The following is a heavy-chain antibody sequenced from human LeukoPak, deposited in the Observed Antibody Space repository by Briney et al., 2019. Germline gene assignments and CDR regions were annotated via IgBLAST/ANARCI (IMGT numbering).Heavy chain of an antibody. J-gene: IGHJ4*02. CDR2: INHSGST. D-gene: IGHD5-12*01. CDR3: AIGRLVATTFDY. V-gene: IGHV4-34*01. Sequence: SETLSLTCAVYGGSFSGYYWSWIRQPPGKGLEWIGEINHSGSTNYNPSLKSRVTISVDTSKNQFSLKLGSVTAADTAVYYCAIGRLVATTFDYWGQGTLVTVSS. CDR1: GGSFSGYY.